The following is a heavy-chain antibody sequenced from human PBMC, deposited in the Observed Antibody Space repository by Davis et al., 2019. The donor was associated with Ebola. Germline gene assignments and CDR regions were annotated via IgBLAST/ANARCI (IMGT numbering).Heavy chain of an antibody. CDR3: AREGYSSGRAPAFDS. J-gene: IGHJ4*02. V-gene: IGHV3-30*01. CDR2: ISFDEISK. D-gene: IGHD3-22*01. CDR1: GFTFSNSI. Sequence: GESLKISCAASGFTFSNSIFHWVRQAPGKGLEWVAGISFDEISKYYADSVKDRFSISRDKSKNTVSLQMNSLTVEDTAVYYCAREGYSSGRAPAFDSWGQGTLVTVSP.